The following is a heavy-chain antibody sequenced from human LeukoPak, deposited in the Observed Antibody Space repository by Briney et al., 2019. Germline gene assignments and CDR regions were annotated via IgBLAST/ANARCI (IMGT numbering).Heavy chain of an antibody. Sequence: GGSLRLSCEASGFTFNSYAMSWVRQAPGKGLDWVSVISGGGVGRTDYADSVRGRFTISRDDSKNMMYLEMNSLTVEDTAVYFCAKEDPWFGDAFDLWGQGTLVTVSS. CDR2: ISGGGVGRT. V-gene: IGHV3-23*01. D-gene: IGHD3-10*01. CDR1: GFTFNSYA. CDR3: AKEDPWFGDAFDL. J-gene: IGHJ3*01.